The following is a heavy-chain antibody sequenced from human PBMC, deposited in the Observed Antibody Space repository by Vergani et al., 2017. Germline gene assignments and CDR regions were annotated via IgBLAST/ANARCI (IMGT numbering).Heavy chain of an antibody. Sequence: EVQLVESGGGLVKPGGSLRLSCAASGFTFSSYSMNWVRQAPGKGLEWVSSISSSSSYIYYADSVKGRFTISRDNAKNSLYLQMYSLRAADTAVYYCAREGTAITAMAPGYYFDYLGQGTLVTVSS. D-gene: IGHD5-18*01. CDR1: GFTFSSYS. CDR3: AREGTAITAMAPGYYFDY. V-gene: IGHV3-21*06. J-gene: IGHJ4*02. CDR2: ISSSSSYI.